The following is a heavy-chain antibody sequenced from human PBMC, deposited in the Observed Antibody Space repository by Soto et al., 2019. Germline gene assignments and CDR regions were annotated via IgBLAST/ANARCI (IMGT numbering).Heavy chain of an antibody. CDR1: GYTFTRQG. D-gene: IGHD3-10*01. Sequence: QVQLVQSGPEVKKPGASVKVSCKASGYTFTRQGISWVRQAPGQGLEWMGWISIYNGNTKYAQNLQDRVTMTTDTSTSKACMEVRRLRSDDTAVYYCAREFGQWFGESTYGMDVWGQGTTVSVSS. CDR3: AREFGQWFGESTYGMDV. V-gene: IGHV1-18*01. J-gene: IGHJ6*02. CDR2: ISIYNGNT.